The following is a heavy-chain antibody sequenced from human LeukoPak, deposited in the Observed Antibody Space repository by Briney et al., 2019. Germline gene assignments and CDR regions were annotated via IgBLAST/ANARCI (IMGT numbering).Heavy chain of an antibody. D-gene: IGHD2-8*02. J-gene: IGHJ4*02. V-gene: IGHV3-72*01. CDR3: ARVSSGGGYWALDY. CDR1: GFTFSTYT. CDR2: TRNKANSYTT. Sequence: GGSLRLSCAASGFTFSTYTMNWVRQAPGKGLDWVGRTRNKANSYTTEYAASVKGRFTISRDDSKNSLYLQMNSLKTEDTAVYYCARVSSGGGYWALDYWGQGTLVTVSS.